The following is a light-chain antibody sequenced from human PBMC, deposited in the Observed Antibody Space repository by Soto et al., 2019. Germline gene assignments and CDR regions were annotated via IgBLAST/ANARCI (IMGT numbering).Light chain of an antibody. CDR3: QSYDSSLSGLYV. CDR2: ADT. CDR1: SSNIGAGYD. J-gene: IGLJ1*01. V-gene: IGLV1-40*01. Sequence: QSVLTQPPSVSGAPGQRITISCTGSSSNIGAGYDVHWYRQIPGTAPKPLIFADTKRPSGVPDRFSGSKAGTSASLAITGLQGEDEADYYGQSYDSSLSGLYVFGTGTKLTVL.